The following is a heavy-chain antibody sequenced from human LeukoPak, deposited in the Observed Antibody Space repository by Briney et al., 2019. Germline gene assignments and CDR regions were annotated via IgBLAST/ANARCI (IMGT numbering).Heavy chain of an antibody. CDR1: GFTLSSYS. Sequence: GESLTLSCGLSGFTLSSYSVHWVRPAREKGREGVSYIRSRSSSIYYVESVKGRFTISIGNAKNSLYLQKNGLRAEDRAVYYCARDLLELRWGSRYYYMDVWGKGTTVTVSS. CDR3: ARDLLELRWGSRYYYMDV. V-gene: IGHV3-48*04. D-gene: IGHD1-7*01. J-gene: IGHJ6*03. CDR2: IRSRSSSI.